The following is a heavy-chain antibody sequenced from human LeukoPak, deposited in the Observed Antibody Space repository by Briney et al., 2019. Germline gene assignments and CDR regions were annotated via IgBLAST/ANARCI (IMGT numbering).Heavy chain of an antibody. CDR2: IYTSGST. J-gene: IGHJ4*02. V-gene: IGHV4-4*07. D-gene: IGHD2-21*02. Sequence: PSETLSLTCTVSGGSISSYYWSWIRQPAGKGLEWIGRIYTSGSTNYNPSLKSRVTMSVDTSKNQFSLKLSSVTAADTALYYCARAADTHCGPGCYFNYFDIWGQGSLVTVSS. CDR1: GGSISSYY. CDR3: ARAADTHCGPGCYFNYFDI.